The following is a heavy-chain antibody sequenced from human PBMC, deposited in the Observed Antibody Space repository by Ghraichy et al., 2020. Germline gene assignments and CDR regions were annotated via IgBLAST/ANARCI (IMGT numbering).Heavy chain of an antibody. J-gene: IGHJ6*02. CDR3: AVLASNGVDV. V-gene: IGHV4-30-2*01. CDR1: GGSVTSDPYS. D-gene: IGHD3-3*01. CDR2: IYHSGSA. Sequence: SETLYLTCTVSGGSVTSDPYSWTWVRQPSGKGLEWIGYIYHSGSAFLNPSLKSRVAISVDRSENQFSLKLSSVSAADTAVYYCAVLASNGVDVWGQGTKVTVSS.